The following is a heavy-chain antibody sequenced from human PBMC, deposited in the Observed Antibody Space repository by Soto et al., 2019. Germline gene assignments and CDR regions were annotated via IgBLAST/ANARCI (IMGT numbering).Heavy chain of an antibody. V-gene: IGHV1-46*01. CDR3: AKVMHRGPIAVAGPLGS. D-gene: IGHD6-19*01. CDR1: GSITNHH. Sequence: QVHLVQSGAEVKKPGASVNVSCQASGSITNHHMHWVRQAPGQGLEWMGIFNPSGLSTTYAQKFQGRVTITRDTSTSTVYMELSSLTSVDTAVYFFAKVMHRGPIAVAGPLGSWGPGTLVIVSS. J-gene: IGHJ4*02. CDR2: FNPSGLST.